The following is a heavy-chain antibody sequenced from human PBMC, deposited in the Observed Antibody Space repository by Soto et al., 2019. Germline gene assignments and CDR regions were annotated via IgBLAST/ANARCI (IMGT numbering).Heavy chain of an antibody. J-gene: IGHJ5*02. Sequence: QVVLQESGPGVVKPSDTLSLTCNVSGASLSRYYWSWIRQPSGKGLEWIGRIYATGDTDYNPSLKRRISMSVDMSKKQFSLTLRSVTAADTAIYYCVRDGTKNLRDRFEPWGRGILVTVSS. CDR1: GASLSRYY. V-gene: IGHV4-4*07. CDR2: IYATGDT. CDR3: VRDGTKNLRDRFEP. D-gene: IGHD1-26*01.